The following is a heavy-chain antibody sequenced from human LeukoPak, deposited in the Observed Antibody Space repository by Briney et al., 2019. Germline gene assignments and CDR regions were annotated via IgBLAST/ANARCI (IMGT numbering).Heavy chain of an antibody. V-gene: IGHV3-23*01. CDR2: ISASGGST. CDR1: GFTFSSYA. Sequence: PGGSLRLSCAASGFTFSSYAMSWVRQAPGKGLEWVSAISASGGSTYYADSVKGRFTISRDNAKNTLYLQMNTLRAEDTAVYYCARDRAATDLDYWGQGTLVTVSS. D-gene: IGHD6-13*01. J-gene: IGHJ4*02. CDR3: ARDRAATDLDY.